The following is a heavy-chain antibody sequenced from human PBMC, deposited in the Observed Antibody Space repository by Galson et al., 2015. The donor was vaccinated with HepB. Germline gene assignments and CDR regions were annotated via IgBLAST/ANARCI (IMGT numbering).Heavy chain of an antibody. CDR1: GFTFSSYA. CDR2: IPYDGSYK. J-gene: IGHJ5*02. CDR3: ARGRLAGTLNH. D-gene: IGHD6-19*01. V-gene: IGHV3-30-3*01. Sequence: SLRLSCAASGFTFSSYAMHWVRQAPGKGLQWVAIIPYDGSYKFYADSVKGRFTISRDNSKDMLYLQMSSLRAEDTAVYYCARGRLAGTLNHWCQGYLINVSS.